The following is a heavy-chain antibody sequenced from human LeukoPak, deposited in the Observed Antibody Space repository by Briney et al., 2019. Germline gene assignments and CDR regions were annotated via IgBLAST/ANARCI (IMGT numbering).Heavy chain of an antibody. CDR3: ARAIGDYAEF. CDR2: ISSSSSII. CDR1: GFTFSSYS. J-gene: IGHJ4*02. D-gene: IGHD2-15*01. Sequence: GRSLRLSCAASGFTFSSYSMNWVRQAPGKGLEWISYISSSSSIIYYADSVKGRFTISRDNAKKSLYLQMNSLRDEDTAVYYCARAIGDYAEFWGQGTLVTVSS. V-gene: IGHV3-48*02.